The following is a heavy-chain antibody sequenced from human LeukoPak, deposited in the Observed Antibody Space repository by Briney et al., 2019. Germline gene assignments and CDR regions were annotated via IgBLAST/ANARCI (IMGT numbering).Heavy chain of an antibody. D-gene: IGHD4-11*01. J-gene: IGHJ5*02. CDR2: IYHSGST. CDR3: ARLISSTVRWFDP. V-gene: IGHV4-38-2*01. Sequence: PSETLSLTXAVSGYSISSGYYWGWIRQPPGKGLEWIGSIYHSGSTYYNPSLKSRVTISVDTSKNQFSLKLSSVTAADTAVYYCARLISSTVRWFDPWGQGTLVTVSS. CDR1: GYSISSGYY.